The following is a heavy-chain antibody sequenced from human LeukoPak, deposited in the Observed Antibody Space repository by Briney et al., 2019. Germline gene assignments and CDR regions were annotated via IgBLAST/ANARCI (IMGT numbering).Heavy chain of an antibody. D-gene: IGHD4-17*01. CDR3: ARDRNLNGERWFDP. V-gene: IGHV4-59*01. Sequence: PSETLSLTCTVSGASISSYYWSWIRQPPGKGLEWIGYIYYSGSTNYNPSLKSRVTISVDMSKNQFSLKLSSVTAADTAIYYCARDRNLNGERWFDPWGQGILVTVSS. CDR2: IYYSGST. CDR1: GASISSYY. J-gene: IGHJ5*02.